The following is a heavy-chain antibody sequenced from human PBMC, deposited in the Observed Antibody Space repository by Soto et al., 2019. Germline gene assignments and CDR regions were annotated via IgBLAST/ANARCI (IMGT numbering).Heavy chain of an antibody. CDR3: AKDLEKQWLVKGFDY. Sequence: GGSLRLSCAASGFTFSSYGMHWVRQAPGKGLEWVAVISYDGSNKYYADSVKGRFTISRDNSKNTLYLQMNSLRAEDTAVYYCAKDLEKQWLVKGFDYWGQGTLVTVSS. CDR1: GFTFSSYG. CDR2: ISYDGSNK. J-gene: IGHJ4*02. D-gene: IGHD6-19*01. V-gene: IGHV3-30*18.